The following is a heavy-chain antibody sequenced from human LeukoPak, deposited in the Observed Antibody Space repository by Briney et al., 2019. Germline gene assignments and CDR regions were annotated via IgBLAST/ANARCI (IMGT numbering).Heavy chain of an antibody. CDR2: IYPGDSDT. Sequence: GESLKISCEGSGYSFTSYWIGWVRQMPEKGLEWMGIIYPGDSDTRYSLSFQGQVTISADKSISTAYLQWSSLKASDTAMYYCARRGPTDAFDIWGQGTMVTVSS. J-gene: IGHJ3*02. V-gene: IGHV5-51*01. CDR3: ARRGPTDAFDI. CDR1: GYSFTSYW. D-gene: IGHD1-26*01.